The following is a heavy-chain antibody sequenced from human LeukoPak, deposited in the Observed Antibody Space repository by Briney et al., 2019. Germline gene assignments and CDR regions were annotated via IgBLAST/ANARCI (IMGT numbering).Heavy chain of an antibody. Sequence: PGGSLRLSCAGSGFSFRNYWMTWVRQAPGQGLEWVANIEYGGTRKYYVDSVKGRFTISADDAKNSLYLQMNSLRAEDTAVYYCARDKPASDAFDIWGQGTMVTVSS. D-gene: IGHD2-2*01. V-gene: IGHV3-7*01. CDR1: GFSFRNYW. J-gene: IGHJ3*02. CDR2: IEYGGTRK. CDR3: ARDKPASDAFDI.